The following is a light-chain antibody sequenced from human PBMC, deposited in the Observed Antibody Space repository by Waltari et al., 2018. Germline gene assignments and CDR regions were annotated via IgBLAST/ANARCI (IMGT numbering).Light chain of an antibody. V-gene: IGKV4-1*01. J-gene: IGKJ4*01. CDR2: WAS. CDR1: QSVFYSSNNKDY. CDR3: HQYYITPLT. Sequence: DIVMTQSPDSLAVSLGARATVNCNSSQSVFYSSNNKDYLAWYQQKPGQPPKLLIYWASTRVSGVPARFSGSGSGTDFTLTISSLQAEDVAVYYCHQYYITPLTFGGGTKVEIK.